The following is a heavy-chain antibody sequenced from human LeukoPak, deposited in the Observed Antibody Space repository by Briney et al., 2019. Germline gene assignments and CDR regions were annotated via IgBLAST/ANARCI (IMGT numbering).Heavy chain of an antibody. CDR1: GFTFSSYW. CDR3: ARETLIGRFLEWLTLGFDY. V-gene: IGHV3-7*01. Sequence: GGSLRLSCAASGFTFSSYWMSWVRQAPGKGLEWVANIKQDGGEKYYVDSVKGRFTISRDNAKNSLYLQMNSLRAEDTAVYYCARETLIGRFLEWLTLGFDYWGQGTLVTVSS. D-gene: IGHD3-3*01. J-gene: IGHJ4*02. CDR2: IKQDGGEK.